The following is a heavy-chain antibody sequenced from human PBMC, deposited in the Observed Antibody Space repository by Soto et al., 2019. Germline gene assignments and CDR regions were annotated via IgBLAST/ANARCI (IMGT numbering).Heavy chain of an antibody. D-gene: IGHD3-3*01. J-gene: IGHJ4*02. CDR3: ATADGFGVVTPFFEY. CDR1: GGSIIRRSHY. V-gene: IGHV4-39*01. CDR2: SFYRGST. Sequence: QLQLQESGPGLVKPSDTLALTGTVSGGSIIRRSHYWGWIRQSPGKHLEWIGSSFYRGSTHYNPSLKTRVTISVDTSKNPVSLKLYSVTAADTAVYYCATADGFGVVTPFFEYWGQGILVTVSS.